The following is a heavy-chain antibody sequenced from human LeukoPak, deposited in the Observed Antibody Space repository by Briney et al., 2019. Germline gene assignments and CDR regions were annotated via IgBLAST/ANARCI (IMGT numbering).Heavy chain of an antibody. CDR3: TKRHYYDSSGYSMDV. D-gene: IGHD3-22*01. Sequence: PGGSLRLSCAASGFTFSGSAMHWVRQASGKGLEWVGRIRSKANSYATAYAASVKGRFTISRDDSKNTAHLQMNSLKTEDTAVYYCTKRHYYDSSGYSMDVWGKGTTVTVSS. CDR1: GFTFSGSA. J-gene: IGHJ6*03. CDR2: IRSKANSYAT. V-gene: IGHV3-73*01.